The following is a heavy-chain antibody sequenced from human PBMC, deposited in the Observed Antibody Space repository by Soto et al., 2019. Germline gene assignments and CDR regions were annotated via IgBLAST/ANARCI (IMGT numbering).Heavy chain of an antibody. J-gene: IGHJ5*02. Sequence: ASVKVSCKASGYSFLSFAIHWLRQAPGQRPEWMGWINGGAGDTRYSVNFQGRVTFTRDAAANAAFMDLSSLTSADTGVYYCARSPSRWAAKTQLDPWGQGTLVTVSS. CDR2: INGGAGDT. D-gene: IGHD1-1*01. CDR1: GYSFLSFA. V-gene: IGHV1-3*01. CDR3: ARSPSRWAAKTQLDP.